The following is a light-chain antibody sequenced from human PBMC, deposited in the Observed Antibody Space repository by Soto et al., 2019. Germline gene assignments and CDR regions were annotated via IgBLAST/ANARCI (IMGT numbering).Light chain of an antibody. Sequence: EIVMTQSPATLSVSPGERATLSCRASQSVSSTFAWYQQKPGQPPTLLLNDASTRAASSPAGFSGSGSGTAFILTISSRQSDDFAVYYCQQYNNWPPYTFGQGTKVEIK. CDR1: QSVSST. CDR3: QQYNNWPPYT. CDR2: DAS. J-gene: IGKJ1*01. V-gene: IGKV3-15*01.